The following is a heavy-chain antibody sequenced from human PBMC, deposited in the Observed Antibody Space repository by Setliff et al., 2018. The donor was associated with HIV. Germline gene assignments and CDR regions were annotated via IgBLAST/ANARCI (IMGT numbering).Heavy chain of an antibody. J-gene: IGHJ4*02. CDR3: AKDSIEQPLDY. D-gene: IGHD3-16*02. Sequence: GGSLRLSCAPSGFTFGSYAMSWVRQAPGKGLEWVSVISGSGGGTYYADSVKGRFTISRDNSRDTLYLQMNSLRAEDTAVYYCAKDSIEQPLDYWGQGTLVTVSS. CDR2: ISGSGGGT. CDR1: GFTFGSYA. V-gene: IGHV3-23*01.